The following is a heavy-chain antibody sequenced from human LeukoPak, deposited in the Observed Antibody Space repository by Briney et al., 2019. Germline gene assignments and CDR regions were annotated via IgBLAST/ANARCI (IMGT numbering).Heavy chain of an antibody. D-gene: IGHD6-13*01. J-gene: IGHJ6*03. CDR3: ARVGRGYSSSWYVGYYYYMDV. V-gene: IGHV4-59*01. Sequence: SETLSLTCTVSGGSISSYYWGWIRQPPGKGLEWIGYIYYSGSTNYNPYLKSRVTISVDTSKNQFSLKLSSVTAADTAVYYCARVGRGYSSSWYVGYYYYMDVWGKGTAVTVSS. CDR2: IYYSGST. CDR1: GGSISSYY.